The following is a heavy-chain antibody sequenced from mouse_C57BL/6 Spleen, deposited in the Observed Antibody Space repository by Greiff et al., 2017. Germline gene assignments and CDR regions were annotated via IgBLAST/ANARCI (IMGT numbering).Heavy chain of an antibody. J-gene: IGHJ4*01. Sequence: DVMLVESGAGLVKPGGSLKLSCAASGFTFSDYGMHWVRQAPEKGLEWVGYISSGSSTIYYADTVKGRITIARDNAKNTLFLQISSLESEDTAMYYCARDYDPYYAMDYWGQGTSVTVAS. V-gene: IGHV5-17*03. CDR1: GFTFSDYG. CDR2: ISSGSSTI. D-gene: IGHD2-4*01. CDR3: ARDYDPYYAMDY.